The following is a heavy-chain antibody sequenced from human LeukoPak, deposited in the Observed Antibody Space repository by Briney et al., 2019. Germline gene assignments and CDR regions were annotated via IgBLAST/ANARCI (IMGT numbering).Heavy chain of an antibody. CDR1: GGSISSYY. V-gene: IGHV4-59*01. CDR2: TYYSGST. CDR3: ARASTHELDY. J-gene: IGHJ4*02. Sequence: SETLSLTCTVSGGSISSYYWSWIRQPPGKGLEWIGYTYYSGSTNYNPSLKGRVTISVDTSKNQFSLKLSSVTAADTAVYYCARASTHELDYWGQGTLVTVSS.